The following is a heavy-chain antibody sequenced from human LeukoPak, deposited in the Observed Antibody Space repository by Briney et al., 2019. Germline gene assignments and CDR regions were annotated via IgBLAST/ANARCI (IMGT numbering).Heavy chain of an antibody. J-gene: IGHJ5*02. V-gene: IGHV4-59*08. CDR1: GGSISSYY. CDR2: IYYSGST. Sequence: PSETLSLTCTVSGGSISSYYWSWIRQPPGKGLEWIGYIYYSGSTNYNPSLKSRVTISVDTSKNQFSLKLSSVIAADTAVYYCARQGLWFGELDNWFDPWGQGTLVTVSS. CDR3: ARQGLWFGELDNWFDP. D-gene: IGHD3-10*01.